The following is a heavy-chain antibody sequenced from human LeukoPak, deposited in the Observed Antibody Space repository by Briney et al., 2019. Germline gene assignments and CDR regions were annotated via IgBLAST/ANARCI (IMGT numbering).Heavy chain of an antibody. CDR3: AKDLEPEDIVVVVAANLGYDY. Sequence: GGSLRLSCAASGFTFSSYAMSWVRQAPGKGLEWVSAISGSGGSTYYADSVKGRFTISRDNSKNTLYLQMNSPRAEDTAVYYCAKDLEPEDIVVVVAANLGYDYWGQGTLVTVSS. CDR2: ISGSGGST. V-gene: IGHV3-23*01. D-gene: IGHD2-15*01. CDR1: GFTFSSYA. J-gene: IGHJ4*02.